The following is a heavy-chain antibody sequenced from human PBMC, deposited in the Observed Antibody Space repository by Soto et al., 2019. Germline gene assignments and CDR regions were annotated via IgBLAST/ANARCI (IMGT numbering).Heavy chain of an antibody. D-gene: IGHD2-2*01. CDR1: GFTFNNYA. J-gene: IGHJ4*02. V-gene: IGHV3-23*01. CDR2: ITDSGDDT. Sequence: EVQLLESGGGMVQPGGSLRLSCAASGFTFNNYAMGWVRQAPGKWLEWVSAITDSGDDTYYIDSVKGRFTISRDNSKSTLYLQMNSLRAEDTAIYYCAKLGSSSWSPHYYFDYWGQGTPVTVSS. CDR3: AKLGSSSWSPHYYFDY.